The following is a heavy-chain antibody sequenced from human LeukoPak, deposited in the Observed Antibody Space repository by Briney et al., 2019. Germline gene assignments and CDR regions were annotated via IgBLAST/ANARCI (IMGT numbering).Heavy chain of an antibody. CDR3: ASSPLSSWYSYYYYYMDV. CDR2: IRYDGSNQ. J-gene: IGHJ6*03. V-gene: IGHV3-30*02. D-gene: IGHD6-13*01. Sequence: PGGSLRLSCAASGFTFSSFGMHWVRQAPGKGLEWVAFIRYDGSNQYYADSVKGRFTISRDNAKNSLYLQMNSLRAEDTAVYYCASSPLSSWYSYYYYYMDVWGKGTTVTVSS. CDR1: GFTFSSFG.